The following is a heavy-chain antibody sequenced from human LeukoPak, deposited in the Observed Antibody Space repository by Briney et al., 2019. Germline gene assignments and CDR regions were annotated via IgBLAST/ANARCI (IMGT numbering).Heavy chain of an antibody. D-gene: IGHD3-22*01. CDR1: GGTFSSYA. V-gene: IGHV1-69*06. Sequence: SVNVSCKASGGTFSSYAISWVRQAPGQGLEWMGGIIPIFGTANYAQKFQGRVTMTEDTSTDTAYMELSSLRSEDTAVYYCATIPYYYDSYWGQGTLVTVSS. J-gene: IGHJ4*02. CDR3: ATIPYYYDSY. CDR2: IIPIFGTA.